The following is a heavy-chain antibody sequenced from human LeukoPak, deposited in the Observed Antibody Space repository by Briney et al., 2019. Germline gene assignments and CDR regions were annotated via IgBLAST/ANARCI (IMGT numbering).Heavy chain of an antibody. CDR1: GNIFTDYW. CDR2: VRFIDSDT. V-gene: IGHV5-51*01. J-gene: IGHJ3*02. Sequence: GESLKISCKDSGNIFTDYWIGWVRQMPGRGLEWVGLVRFIDSDTKYSPSFRGQVTISADKSINTAYLQWSSLKASDTAMYYCARTYCSGGSCYSYAFDIWGQGTMVTVSS. CDR3: ARTYCSGGSCYSYAFDI. D-gene: IGHD2-15*01.